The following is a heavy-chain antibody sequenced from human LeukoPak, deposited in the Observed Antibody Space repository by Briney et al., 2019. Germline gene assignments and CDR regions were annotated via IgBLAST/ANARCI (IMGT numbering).Heavy chain of an antibody. J-gene: IGHJ3*02. CDR2: INHSGST. V-gene: IGHV4-34*01. D-gene: IGHD6-6*01. Sequence: SETLSLTCAVYGGSFSGYYWSWIRQPPGKGLEWIGEINHSGSTNYNPSLKSRVTISVDTSKNQFSLKLSSVTAADTAVYYCARVDMSSSGRGAFDIWGQGTMVTVSS. CDR1: GGSFSGYY. CDR3: ARVDMSSSGRGAFDI.